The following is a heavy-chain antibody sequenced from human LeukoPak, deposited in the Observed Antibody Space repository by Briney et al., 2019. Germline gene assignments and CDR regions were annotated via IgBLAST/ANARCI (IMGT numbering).Heavy chain of an antibody. CDR2: IRETCEIT. Sequence: GGSLRLSCAASVYTLSLYAISGVPDAPGRGLECVSGIRETCEITFYADSVKGRFTDSRDNYKNKLYLQMNSLRAGDTAVYYCAKATGFLSWGQGTLVTVSS. CDR3: AKATGFLS. D-gene: IGHD1-14*01. J-gene: IGHJ4*02. V-gene: IGHV3-23*01. CDR1: VYTLSLYA.